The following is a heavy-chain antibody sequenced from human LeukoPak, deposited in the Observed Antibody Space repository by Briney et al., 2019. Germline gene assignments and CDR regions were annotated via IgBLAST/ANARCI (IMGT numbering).Heavy chain of an antibody. Sequence: GGSLRLSCAACGFVFSSYAMNWVRQAPGKGVEWVSSISGSGGVTQYGDSVKGRFTISRDNSNNTMYLQMNSLRVEDTAIYYCARERHGDYSLDSWGQGILVTVSS. D-gene: IGHD4-17*01. V-gene: IGHV3-23*01. CDR2: ISGSGGVT. CDR3: ARERHGDYSLDS. J-gene: IGHJ4*02. CDR1: GFVFSSYA.